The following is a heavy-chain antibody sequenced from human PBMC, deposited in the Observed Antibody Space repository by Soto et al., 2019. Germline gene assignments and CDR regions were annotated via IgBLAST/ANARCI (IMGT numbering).Heavy chain of an antibody. CDR1: GGSVTNSSYY. V-gene: IGHV4-39*01. CDR3: VSQRTTVLTQAYFDY. Sequence: TSETLSLTCTVSGGSVTNSSYYWGWILQSPGKGLEWIGSVYYRGRSYSKSSVKSRVTISVDTSKNQFSLNFNSVAASDTALYYCVSQRTTVLTQAYFDYWGPGALVTISS. CDR2: VYYRGRS. J-gene: IGHJ4*02. D-gene: IGHD4-17*01.